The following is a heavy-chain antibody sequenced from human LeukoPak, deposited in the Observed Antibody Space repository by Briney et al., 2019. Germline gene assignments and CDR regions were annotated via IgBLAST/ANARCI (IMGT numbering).Heavy chain of an antibody. J-gene: IGHJ5*02. Sequence: SETLSLTCTVSGGSISSSSYYWGWIRQPPGKGLEWIGSIYYSGSTYYNPSLKSRVTISVDTSKNQFSLKLSSVTAADTAVYYCTREGGYGGNSDWFDPWGQGTLVTVSS. CDR2: IYYSGST. CDR1: GGSISSSSYY. D-gene: IGHD4-23*01. CDR3: TREGGYGGNSDWFDP. V-gene: IGHV4-39*07.